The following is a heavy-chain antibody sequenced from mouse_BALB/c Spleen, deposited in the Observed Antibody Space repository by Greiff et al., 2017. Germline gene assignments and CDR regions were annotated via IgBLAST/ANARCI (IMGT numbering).Heavy chain of an antibody. D-gene: IGHD2-4*01. CDR1: GFTFSSYS. CDR2: ISNGGGST. Sequence: EVKLMESGGGLVQPGGSLKLSCAASGFTFSSYSMSWVRQTPEKRLEWVAYISNGGGSTYYPDTVKGRFTISRDNAKNTLYLQMSSLKSEDTAMYYCGRRGYDYDYYAMDYWGQGTSVTVSS. CDR3: GRRGYDYDYYAMDY. V-gene: IGHV5-12-2*01. J-gene: IGHJ4*01.